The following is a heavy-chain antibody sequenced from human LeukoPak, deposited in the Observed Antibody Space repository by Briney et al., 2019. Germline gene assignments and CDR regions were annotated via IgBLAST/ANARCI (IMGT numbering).Heavy chain of an antibody. Sequence: ASVKVSCKASGYTFTGYYMHWVRQAPGQGLEWMGWINPNSGGTNYAQKFQGRVTMTRDTSTSTAYMGLSRLRSDDTAVYYCARTSGDMVRGVIDYYYYGMDVWGQGTTVTVPS. CDR1: GYTFTGYY. D-gene: IGHD3-10*01. V-gene: IGHV1-2*02. CDR3: ARTSGDMVRGVIDYYYYGMDV. CDR2: INPNSGGT. J-gene: IGHJ6*02.